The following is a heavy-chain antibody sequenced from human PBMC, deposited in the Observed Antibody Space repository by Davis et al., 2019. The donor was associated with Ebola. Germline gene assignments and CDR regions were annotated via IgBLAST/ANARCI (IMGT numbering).Heavy chain of an antibody. V-gene: IGHV6-1*01. D-gene: IGHD2-8*02. CDR2: TYFRSKWYN. Sequence: SQTLSLTCAISGDSVSSRSAAWNWLRQSPSRGLEWLGRTYFRSKWYNDYADSVRSRITVNPDTSKNGFSLQLNSVTPEDTAAYYCARFDGSYWYFDYWGQGTLVTVSS. CDR3: ARFDGSYWYFDY. J-gene: IGHJ4*02. CDR1: GDSVSSRSAA.